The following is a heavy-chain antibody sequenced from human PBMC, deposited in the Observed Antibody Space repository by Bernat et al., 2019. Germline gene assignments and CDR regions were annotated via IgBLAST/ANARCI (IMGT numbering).Heavy chain of an antibody. Sequence: QVQLVQSGAEVKKPGASVKVSCKASGYTFTSYAMHWVRQAPGQRLEWMGWINAGNGNTKYSQKFQGRVTITRDTSASTAYMELSSLRSEDTAVYYCARGPRAYYYASRCYYYVMGYWGKGTLVTVSS. V-gene: IGHV1-3*01. CDR2: INAGNGNT. J-gene: IGHJ4*02. D-gene: IGHD3-22*01. CDR3: ARGPRAYYYASRCYYYVMGY. CDR1: GYTFTSYA.